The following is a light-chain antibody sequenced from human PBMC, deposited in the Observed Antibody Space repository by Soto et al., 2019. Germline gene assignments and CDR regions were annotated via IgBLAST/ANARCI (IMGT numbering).Light chain of an antibody. Sequence: EIVLTQSPATLSLSPGERATLSCRASQSVSSSLAWYRQKPGQAPRLLIYDTSTRATGIPARFSGSGSGTDFTLTISSLEPEDFAVYYCQQRSNSYTFGQGTKLEIK. J-gene: IGKJ2*01. CDR3: QQRSNSYT. V-gene: IGKV3-11*01. CDR1: QSVSSS. CDR2: DTS.